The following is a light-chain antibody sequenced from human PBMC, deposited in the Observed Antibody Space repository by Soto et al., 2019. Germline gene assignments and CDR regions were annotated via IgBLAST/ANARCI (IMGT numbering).Light chain of an antibody. Sequence: QSALTQPASVSGSPGQSITISCTGTSSDVGSYNLVSWYQQHPGKAPKLMIYEGSKRPSGVSNRFSGSKSGNTASLTISGLQAEDEADYYCFSYAGSSGVVFGGGTKVTVL. J-gene: IGLJ2*01. V-gene: IGLV2-23*01. CDR2: EGS. CDR1: SSDVGSYNL. CDR3: FSYAGSSGVV.